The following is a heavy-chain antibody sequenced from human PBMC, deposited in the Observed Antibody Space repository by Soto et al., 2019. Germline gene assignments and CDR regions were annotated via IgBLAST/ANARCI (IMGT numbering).Heavy chain of an antibody. CDR1: GGSFSSPT. Sequence: QVQLVQSGAEVKKPGSSVNVSCKASGGSFSSPTISWVRQAPGQGLEWTGGVSPIFGTTNYAQKFQGRVTITADASSGTAYMEFSSLKSEDTDVYYCAGAESSGGWYFDLWGRGTLVTVSS. V-gene: IGHV1-69*01. CDR3: AGAESSGGWYFDL. CDR2: VSPIFGTT. J-gene: IGHJ2*01. D-gene: IGHD3-16*01.